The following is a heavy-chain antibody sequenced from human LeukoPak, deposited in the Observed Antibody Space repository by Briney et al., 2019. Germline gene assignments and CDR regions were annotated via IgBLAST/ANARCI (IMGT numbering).Heavy chain of an antibody. CDR3: ARGTFGVDY. Sequence: PGGSLRLSCVASGFTFRNFGMHWVRQAPGKGPEWVATIWYDGSKQYYADSVKGRFTISRDNSKNALFLQMNSMRAEDTAVYYCARGTFGVDYWGQGTLVTVSS. CDR1: GFTFRNFG. CDR2: IWYDGSKQ. D-gene: IGHD3-10*01. J-gene: IGHJ4*02. V-gene: IGHV3-33*01.